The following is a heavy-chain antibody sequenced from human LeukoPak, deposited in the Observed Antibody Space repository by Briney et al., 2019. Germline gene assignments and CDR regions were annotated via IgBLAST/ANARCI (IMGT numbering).Heavy chain of an antibody. CDR1: GGSISSYY. Sequence: SETLSLTCTVSGGSISSYYWSWIRQPPGKGLEWIGYIYYSGSTNYNPSLKSRVTMSVDTSKNQFSLKLSSVTAADTAVYYCARGGYYNTRNAFDIWGRGTMVTVSS. D-gene: IGHD3-10*01. CDR2: IYYSGST. CDR3: ARGGYYNTRNAFDI. J-gene: IGHJ3*02. V-gene: IGHV4-59*12.